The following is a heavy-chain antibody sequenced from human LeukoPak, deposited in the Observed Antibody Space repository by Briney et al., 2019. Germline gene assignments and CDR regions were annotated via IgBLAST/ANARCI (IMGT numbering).Heavy chain of an antibody. CDR2: ISWNSGSI. J-gene: IGHJ3*02. V-gene: IGHV3-9*01. D-gene: IGHD3-9*01. Sequence: PGGSLRLSCAASGFTFDDYAMHWVRQAPGKGLEWVSGISWNSGSIGYADSVKGRFTISRDNAKNSLYLQTNSLRAEDTALYYCAKVQRRITIFWGGGAFDIWGQGTMVTVSS. CDR1: GFTFDDYA. CDR3: AKVQRRITIFWGGGAFDI.